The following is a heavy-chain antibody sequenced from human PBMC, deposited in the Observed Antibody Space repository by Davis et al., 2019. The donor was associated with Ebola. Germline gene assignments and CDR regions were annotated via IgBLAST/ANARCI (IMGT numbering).Heavy chain of an antibody. CDR3: TRQQDQLLFHYYDYMDV. J-gene: IGHJ6*03. Sequence: GESLKISCAASGFTFSSYALSWVRQAPGKGLEWVSAISGSGGSTYYADSVKGRFTISRDNSKNTAYLQMNSLKTEDTAVYYCTRQQDQLLFHYYDYMDVWGKGTTVTVSS. V-gene: IGHV3-23*01. CDR2: ISGSGGST. CDR1: GFTFSSYA. D-gene: IGHD2-2*01.